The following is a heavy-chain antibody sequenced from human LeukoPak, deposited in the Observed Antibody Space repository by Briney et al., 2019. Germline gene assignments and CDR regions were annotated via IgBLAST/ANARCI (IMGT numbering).Heavy chain of an antibody. D-gene: IGHD6-6*01. CDR1: GFTFSSYA. Sequence: GGSLRLSCAASGFTFSSYAMSWVRQAPGKGLEWVSAISGSGGSTYYADSVKGRFTISRDNSKNTLYLQMNSLRTEDTAVYYCAKDKAYSSSSTFDYWGQGTLVTVSS. J-gene: IGHJ4*02. V-gene: IGHV3-23*01. CDR2: ISGSGGST. CDR3: AKDKAYSSSSTFDY.